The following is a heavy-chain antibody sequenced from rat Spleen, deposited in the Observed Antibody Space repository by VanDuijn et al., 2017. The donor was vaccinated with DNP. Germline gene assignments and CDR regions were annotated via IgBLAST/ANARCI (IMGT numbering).Heavy chain of an antibody. Sequence: EVQLVESGGGPVQPGRSLKLSCVASGFIFSNYWMTWIRQAPGKGLEWVASITNTGDGSYYSDSVKGRFSISRANTKSTLYLQVNSLRSEDTATYYCTSTPHIRTADPLDYWGQGVMVTGSS. V-gene: IGHV5-31*01. CDR2: ITNTGDGS. CDR1: GFIFSNYW. CDR3: TSTPHIRTADPLDY. D-gene: IGHD3-8*01. J-gene: IGHJ2*01.